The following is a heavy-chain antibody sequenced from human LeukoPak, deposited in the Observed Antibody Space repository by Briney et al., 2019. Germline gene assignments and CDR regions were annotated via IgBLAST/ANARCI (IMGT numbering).Heavy chain of an antibody. V-gene: IGHV3-23*01. Sequence: PGGSLRLSCAASGFTCSTYVMSWVRQAPGKGLEWLSLILHNGDSTYYADSVKGRFTISRDNSKNTLYLQMNSLRAEGTAVYYCARLSSFAFDIWGQGTVVTVSS. J-gene: IGHJ3*02. CDR1: GFTCSTYV. CDR3: ARLSSFAFDI. D-gene: IGHD3-16*02. CDR2: ILHNGDST.